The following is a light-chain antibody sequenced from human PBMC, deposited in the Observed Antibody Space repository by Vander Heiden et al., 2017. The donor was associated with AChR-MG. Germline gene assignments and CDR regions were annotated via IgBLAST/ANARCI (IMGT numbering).Light chain of an antibody. J-gene: IGKJ3*01. CDR3: QQPDSNFQLT. Sequence: DIQMTQSPSSLSASVGDKVTFTCRARRNSGNYLNWYQQKPGKAPRLLIYDASTLQSGVAPRCGGNGYGTYFSLTISSRQPEDFATYYCQQPDSNFQLTFGHGTKMDLK. CDR2: DAS. V-gene: IGKV1-39*01. CDR1: RNSGNY.